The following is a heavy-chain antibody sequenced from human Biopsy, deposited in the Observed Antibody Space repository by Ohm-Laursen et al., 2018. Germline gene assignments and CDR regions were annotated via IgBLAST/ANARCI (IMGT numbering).Heavy chain of an antibody. V-gene: IGHV4-59*01. CDR3: ARDSGILNYGNFKYYHYYGMDV. Sequence: SETLSLTCAVSRGSIISYYWSWIRQPPGKGLEWIGHIYYSVMTNYNPSLQSRVSISVDTSRNQVSLTLSSVTAADTAVYYCARDSGILNYGNFKYYHYYGMDVWGQGTKVTVSS. D-gene: IGHD4-11*01. J-gene: IGHJ6*02. CDR1: RGSIISYY. CDR2: IYYSVMT.